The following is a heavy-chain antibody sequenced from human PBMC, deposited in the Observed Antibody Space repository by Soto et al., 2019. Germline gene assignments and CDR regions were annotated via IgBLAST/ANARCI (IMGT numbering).Heavy chain of an antibody. D-gene: IGHD3-22*01. V-gene: IGHV3-21*01. J-gene: IGHJ4*02. CDR2: ISSSSSYV. CDR3: ARVTRYYYDSSGYFKFDY. Sequence: GGSLRLSCAASGFTFSSYSMNWVRQAPGKGLEWVSSISSSSSYVYYADSVKGRFTISRDNAKNSLYLQMNSLRAEDTAVYYCARVTRYYYDSSGYFKFDYWGQGTLVTVSS. CDR1: GFTFSSYS.